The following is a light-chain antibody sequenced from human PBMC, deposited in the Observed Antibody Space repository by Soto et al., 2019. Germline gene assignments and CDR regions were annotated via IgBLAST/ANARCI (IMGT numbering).Light chain of an antibody. Sequence: QAVVTQEPSLTVSPGGTVTLTCASSTGAVTSGNYASWFQQFPGQPPRTLIYTTNNRHSWTPARFSGSLLGGRAALTLSGAQPEDEADYYCLLCYGGAHLVFGGGTKLTVL. CDR3: LLCYGGAHLV. CDR1: TGAVTSGNY. J-gene: IGLJ3*02. CDR2: TTN. V-gene: IGLV7-43*01.